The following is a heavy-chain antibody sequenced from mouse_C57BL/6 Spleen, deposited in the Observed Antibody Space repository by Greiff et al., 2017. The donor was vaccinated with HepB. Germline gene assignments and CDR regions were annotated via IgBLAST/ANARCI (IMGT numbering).Heavy chain of an antibody. Sequence: QVQLKQPGAELVKPGASVKLSCKASGYTFTSYWMHWVKQRPGQGLEWIGMIHPNSGSTNYNEKFKSKATLTVDKSSSTAYMQLSSLTSEDSAVYYCARHGYYGGDYWGQGTSVTVSS. CDR1: GYTFTSYW. CDR3: ARHGYYGGDY. V-gene: IGHV1-64*01. D-gene: IGHD2-3*01. J-gene: IGHJ4*01. CDR2: IHPNSGST.